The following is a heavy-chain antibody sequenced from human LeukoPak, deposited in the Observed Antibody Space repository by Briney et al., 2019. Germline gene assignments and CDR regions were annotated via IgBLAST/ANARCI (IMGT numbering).Heavy chain of an antibody. V-gene: IGHV1-69*05. Sequence: GGSVKVSCKASGGTFSSYAISWVRQAPGQGLEWMGGIIPIFGTANYAQKFQGRVTITRNTSISTAYMELSSLRSEDTAVYYCARAGWGAHSDYWGQGTLVTVSS. CDR1: GGTFSSYA. J-gene: IGHJ4*02. CDR2: IIPIFGTA. D-gene: IGHD1-26*01. CDR3: ARAGWGAHSDY.